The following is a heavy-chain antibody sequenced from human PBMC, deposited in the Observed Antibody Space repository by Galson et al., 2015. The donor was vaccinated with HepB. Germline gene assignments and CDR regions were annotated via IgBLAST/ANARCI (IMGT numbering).Heavy chain of an antibody. D-gene: IGHD3-22*01. Sequence: LSLTCTVSGGSVSSSSYYWGWIRQPPGKGLEWIGSIYYSGSTYYNPSLKSRVTISVDTSKNQFSLKLSSVTAADTAVYYCARHYTMIPGAGVYGMDVWGQGTTVTVSS. CDR3: ARHYTMIPGAGVYGMDV. V-gene: IGHV4-39*01. J-gene: IGHJ6*02. CDR1: GGSVSSSSYY. CDR2: IYYSGST.